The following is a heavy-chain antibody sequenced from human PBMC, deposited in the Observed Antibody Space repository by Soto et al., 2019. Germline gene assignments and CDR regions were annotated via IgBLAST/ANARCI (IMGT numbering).Heavy chain of an antibody. CDR3: ARDEQQWRGFDS. CDR2: IYSSGST. Sequence: SETMSLTCIVSGGSISSYFWTWIRQPAGKGLEWIGRIYSSGSTNYNPSLTSRVTMSVDTSKNQFSLKLSSVTAADTAVYYCARDEQQWRGFDSWGQGTLVTVSS. CDR1: GGSISSYF. D-gene: IGHD6-19*01. J-gene: IGHJ4*02. V-gene: IGHV4-4*07.